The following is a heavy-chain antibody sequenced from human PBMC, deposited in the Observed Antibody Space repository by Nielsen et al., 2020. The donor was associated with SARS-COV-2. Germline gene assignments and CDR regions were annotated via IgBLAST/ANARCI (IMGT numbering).Heavy chain of an antibody. CDR3: ARDHGYCSGGSCYRHYYYGMDV. Sequence: CLRLSCPPSGSSFSSHGIRWVRQPPGKGLKWVAVISSVGSPKHHADSAKGRFSVSRDNSKNTLHLQMDSLRAEDTAIYYCARDHGYCSGGSCYRHYYYGMDVWGQGTPVTVS. V-gene: IGHV3-30*06. CDR2: ISSVGSPK. CDR1: GSSFSSHG. J-gene: IGHJ6*02. D-gene: IGHD2-15*01.